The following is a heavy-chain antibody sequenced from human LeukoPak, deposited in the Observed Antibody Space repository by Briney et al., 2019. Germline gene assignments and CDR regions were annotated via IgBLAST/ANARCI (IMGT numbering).Heavy chain of an antibody. D-gene: IGHD2/OR15-2a*01. CDR2: IIPIFGTA. Sequence: SVKVSCKASGGTFSSYAISWVRQAPGQGLEWMGGIIPIFGTANYAQKFQGRVTITADESTSTAYMELSSVRSEDTAVYYCARFLKNPVNRRGPANYYMDVWGKGTTVTISS. CDR3: ARFLKNPVNRRGPANYYMDV. J-gene: IGHJ6*03. CDR1: GGTFSSYA. V-gene: IGHV1-69*13.